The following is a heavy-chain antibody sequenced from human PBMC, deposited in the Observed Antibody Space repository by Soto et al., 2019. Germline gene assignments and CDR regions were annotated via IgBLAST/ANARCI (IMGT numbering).Heavy chain of an antibody. J-gene: IGHJ4*02. CDR1: GGTFSSYA. CDR2: IIPIFGTA. D-gene: IGHD3-10*01. CDR3: ARDGRGYMVRGVTLDY. V-gene: IGHV1-69*01. Sequence: QVQLVQSGAEVKKPGSSVKVSCTASGGTFSSYAISWVRQAPGQGLEWMGGIIPIFGTANYAQKFQGRVTITADESTSTAFIDLSSLRSEDTAVYYCARDGRGYMVRGVTLDYWGQGTLVTVSS.